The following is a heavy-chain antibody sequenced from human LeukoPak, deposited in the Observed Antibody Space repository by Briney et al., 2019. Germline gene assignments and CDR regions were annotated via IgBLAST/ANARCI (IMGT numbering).Heavy chain of an antibody. Sequence: GGSLRLSCAASGFTFSSYAMSWVRQAPGKGLEWVSVISGSGGSTYYRDSVKGRFTIPRDNSKNTLYLQMNSLTAGDTAVYYCAKDGTTTVTFDYWGQGTLVTVSS. V-gene: IGHV3-23*01. CDR3: AKDGTTTVTFDY. D-gene: IGHD4-11*01. CDR2: ISGSGGST. J-gene: IGHJ4*02. CDR1: GFTFSSYA.